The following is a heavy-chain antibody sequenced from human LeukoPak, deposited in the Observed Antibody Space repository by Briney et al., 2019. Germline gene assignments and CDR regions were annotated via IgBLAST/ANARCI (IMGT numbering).Heavy chain of an antibody. CDR2: ISAYNGNT. D-gene: IGHD5-18*01. J-gene: IGHJ4*02. CDR3: ARDSRLWPTPHGY. CDR1: GYTFTSYG. Sequence: GASVKVSCKASGYTFTSYGISWVRQAPGQGLEWMGWISAYNGNTNYAQKLQGRVTMTTDTSTSTDYMELRSLRSDDTAVYYCARDSRLWPTPHGYWGQGTLVTVSS. V-gene: IGHV1-18*01.